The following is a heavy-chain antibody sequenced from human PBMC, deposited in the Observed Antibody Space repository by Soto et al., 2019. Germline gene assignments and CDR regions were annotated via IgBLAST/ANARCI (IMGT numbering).Heavy chain of an antibody. CDR1: GFTFRNYA. Sequence: PGGSLRLSCSASGFTFRNYAMTWVRQAPGKGLDWVSAISGSGGTTYYADSVKGRFTISRDNSKNTLYLQMNSLRAEDTAVYHCANVVVETAFDWFDPWGQGT. CDR3: ANVVVETAFDWFDP. D-gene: IGHD2-21*02. CDR2: ISGSGGTT. J-gene: IGHJ5*02. V-gene: IGHV3-23*01.